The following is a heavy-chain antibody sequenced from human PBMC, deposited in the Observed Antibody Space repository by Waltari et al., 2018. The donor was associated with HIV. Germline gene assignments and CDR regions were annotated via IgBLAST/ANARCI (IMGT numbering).Heavy chain of an antibody. D-gene: IGHD2-15*01. CDR1: GGTLNNYA. CDR3: ARMATVVDWYFDL. V-gene: IGHV1-69*01. CDR2: IIPVFGTT. J-gene: IGHJ2*01. Sequence: QVQLVHSGAEVKKPASSVKVSCKASGGTLNNYAITWVRQAPGQGHEWMGAIIPVFGTTNYAQKFQGRLTIIADESTSTGYMELSSLRSEDTAVYYCARMATVVDWYFDLWGRGTLVTVSS.